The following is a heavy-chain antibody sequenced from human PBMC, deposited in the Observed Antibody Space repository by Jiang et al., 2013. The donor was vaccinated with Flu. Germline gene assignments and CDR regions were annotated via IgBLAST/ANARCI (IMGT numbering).Heavy chain of an antibody. D-gene: IGHD3-16*01. CDR1: GFTFSSYA. Sequence: VQLLESGGGLVQPGGSLRLSCAASGFTFSSYAMSWVRQAPGKGLEWVSAISGSGGSTYYADSVKGRFTISRDNSKNTLYLQMNSLRAEDTAVYYCANIPAGPHVSWSRYFDLWGRGTLVTVSS. CDR3: ANIPAGPHVSWSRYFDL. CDR2: ISGSGGST. J-gene: IGHJ2*01. V-gene: IGHV3-23*01.